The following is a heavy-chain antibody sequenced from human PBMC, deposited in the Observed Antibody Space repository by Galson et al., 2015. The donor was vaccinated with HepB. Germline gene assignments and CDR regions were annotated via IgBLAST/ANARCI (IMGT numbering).Heavy chain of an antibody. CDR3: ARVGYWRTDAFDI. D-gene: IGHD3-3*01. J-gene: IGHJ3*02. Sequence: SLRLSCAASGFTFSSYWMSWVRQAPGKGLEWVANIKQDGSEKYYVDSVKGRFTISRDNAKNSLYLQMNSLRAEDTAVYYCARVGYWRTDAFDIWGQGTMVTVSS. CDR2: IKQDGSEK. V-gene: IGHV3-7*03. CDR1: GFTFSSYW.